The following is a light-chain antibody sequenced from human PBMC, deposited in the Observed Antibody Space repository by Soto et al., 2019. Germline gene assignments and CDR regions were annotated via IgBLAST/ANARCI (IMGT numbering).Light chain of an antibody. V-gene: IGKV1-17*01. CDR1: QDIRNN. CDR3: LQHNAYPWT. J-gene: IGKJ1*01. Sequence: DIQMTQSPSSLSASVGDRVTITCRASQDIRNNLGWYQQEPGKAPKRLQGGVPSRFSGSGSGTEFTLTISSLQPDDFATYYCLQHNAYPWTFGQGTKVDIK.